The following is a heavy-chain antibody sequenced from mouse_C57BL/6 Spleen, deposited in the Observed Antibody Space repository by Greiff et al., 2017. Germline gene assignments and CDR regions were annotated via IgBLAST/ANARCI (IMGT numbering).Heavy chain of an antibody. CDR2: IYPGSGST. CDR3: ARRDSNYGAWFAD. D-gene: IGHD2-5*01. V-gene: IGHV1-55*01. CDR1: GYTFTSYW. J-gene: IGHJ3*01. Sequence: VKLQQPGAELVKPGASVKMSCKASGYTFTSYWITWVKQRPGQGLEWIGDIYPGSGSTNYNEKFKSKATLTVDTASSTAYMQLSSRTAEDSAVYYCARRDSNYGAWFADGGQGTLVTVSA.